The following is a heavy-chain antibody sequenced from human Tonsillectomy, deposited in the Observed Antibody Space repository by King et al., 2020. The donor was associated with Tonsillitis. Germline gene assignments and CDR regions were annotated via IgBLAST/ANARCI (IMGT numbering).Heavy chain of an antibody. V-gene: IGHV3-11*01. D-gene: IGHD3-10*01. J-gene: IGHJ4*02. Sequence: VQLVESGGGLVKPGGSLRLSCAASGFSIRDYHMGWIRQSPGKGLEWVSHISDSGSTIYYADSWKGRFTISRENANNSLYLQMNGLRAEDKAVYYCARYTYDYVSGGYCFDYWGQGTLVTVSS. CDR3: ARYTYDYVSGGYCFDY. CDR2: ISDSGSTI. CDR1: GFSIRDYH.